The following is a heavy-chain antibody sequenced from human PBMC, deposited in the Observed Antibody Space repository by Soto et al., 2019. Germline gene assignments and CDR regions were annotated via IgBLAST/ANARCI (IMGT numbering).Heavy chain of an antibody. J-gene: IGHJ4*02. CDR1: GFTFSSSW. D-gene: IGHD3-3*01. V-gene: IGHV3-74*01. CDR3: AGIGDPPFDC. Sequence: EVQLVESGGGLVQPGGSLRLSCAASGFTFSSSWMHWVRQAPGKGLVWVSRINGDGGTTDYADSVKGRFTISRDNAKNTLYLQRHSLRGEDTAFYYWAGIGDPPFDCWGQGPLVTVSS. CDR2: INGDGGTT.